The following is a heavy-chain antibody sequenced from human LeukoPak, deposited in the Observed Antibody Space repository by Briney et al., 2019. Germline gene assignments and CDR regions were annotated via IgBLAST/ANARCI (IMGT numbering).Heavy chain of an antibody. J-gene: IGHJ3*02. V-gene: IGHV4-39*01. CDR2: IYYSGST. CDR3: ARQLDIVATIHIGCSVFDI. D-gene: IGHD5-12*01. Sequence: SETLSLTCTVSGGSISSSSYYWGWIRQPPGKGLEWIGSIYYSGSTYYNPSLKSRVTISVDTSKNQFSLKLSSVTAADTAVYYCARQLDIVATIHIGCSVFDIWGQGTMVTVSS. CDR1: GGSISSSSYY.